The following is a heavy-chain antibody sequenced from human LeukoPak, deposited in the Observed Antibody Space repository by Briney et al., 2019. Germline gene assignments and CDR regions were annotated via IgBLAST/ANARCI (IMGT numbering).Heavy chain of an antibody. V-gene: IGHV3-7*01. J-gene: IGHJ4*02. CDR3: ARFGYVAAVDV. D-gene: IGHD2-15*01. CDR1: GFSFSAYW. Sequence: GGSLRLSCAASGFSFSAYWMTWVRQAPGTGLEWVANINPAGSETYYVDPVKGRFSISRDNAKNLVYLQLNSLRAEDTAVYHCARFGYVAAVDVWGQGTPVTVSS. CDR2: INPAGSET.